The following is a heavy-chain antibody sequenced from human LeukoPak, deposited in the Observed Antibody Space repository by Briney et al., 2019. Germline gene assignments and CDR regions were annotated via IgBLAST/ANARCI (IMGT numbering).Heavy chain of an antibody. CDR3: AKMKGHPLPKYYMDV. D-gene: IGHD1-26*01. V-gene: IGHV3-23*01. J-gene: IGHJ6*01. CDR2: ISGSGDNT. Sequence: GGSLRLSCAASGFTFSGFAMSWVRWTPGKGLEWVSGISGSGDNTLYADSVKGRFTISRDNSKNTLYLEMNSLRAEDTAIYYCAKMKGHPLPKYYMDVWGQGTTVTVSS. CDR1: GFTFSGFA.